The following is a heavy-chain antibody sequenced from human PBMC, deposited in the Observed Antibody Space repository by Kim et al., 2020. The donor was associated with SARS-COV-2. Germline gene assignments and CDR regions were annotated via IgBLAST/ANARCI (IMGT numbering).Heavy chain of an antibody. CDR1: GGSISSSNW. CDR2: IYHSGST. D-gene: IGHD1-26*01. V-gene: IGHV4-4*02. Sequence: SETLSLTCAVSGGSISSSNWWSWVRQPPGKGLEWIGEIYHSGSTNYNPPLKSRVTIAVDKSKNQFSLKLSSVTAADTAGDYGGSGSYMGSWGQGTRVTVSS. CDR3: GSGSYMGS. J-gene: IGHJ4*02.